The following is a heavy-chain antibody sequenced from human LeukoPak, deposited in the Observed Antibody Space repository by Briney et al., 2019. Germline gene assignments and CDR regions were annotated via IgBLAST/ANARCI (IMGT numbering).Heavy chain of an antibody. CDR1: GGSISSSNW. J-gene: IGHJ6*03. CDR2: IYHSGST. V-gene: IGHV4-4*02. Sequence: NPSGTLSLTCAVSGGSISSSNWWSWVRQPPGKGLEWIGEIYHSGSTNYNPSLKSRVTISVDKSRNQFSLKLSSVTAADTAVYYCARARPGGWYMLDYYYYYYMDVWGKGTTVTVSS. D-gene: IGHD6-19*01. CDR3: ARARPGGWYMLDYYYYYYMDV.